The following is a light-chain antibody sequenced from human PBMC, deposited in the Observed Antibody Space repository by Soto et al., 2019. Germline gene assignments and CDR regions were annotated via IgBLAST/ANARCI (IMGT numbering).Light chain of an antibody. J-gene: IGLJ3*02. CDR3: AAWDDSLSAWV. CDR2: RNN. CDR1: TSNIGTNT. V-gene: IGLV1-47*01. Sequence: QSVLTQSPSASGTPGQRVSISCSGSTSNIGTNTVSWYQHVPGTAPKLLIYRNNQRPSGVPDRFSGSKSDTSASLAISGLRSEDEATYYCAAWDDSLSAWVFGGGTKLTVL.